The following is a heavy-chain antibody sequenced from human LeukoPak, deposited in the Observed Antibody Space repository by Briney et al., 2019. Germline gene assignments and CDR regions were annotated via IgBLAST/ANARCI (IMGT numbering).Heavy chain of an antibody. CDR1: GYTFTSYY. D-gene: IGHD2-15*01. J-gene: IGHJ5*02. CDR3: ARDPLLWQRNNWFDP. V-gene: IGHV1-46*01. Sequence: ASVKVSCKASGYTFTSYYMHWVRQAPGQGLEWMGIINPSGGSTSYAQKFQGRVTMTRDTSTCTVYMELSSLRSEDTAVYYCARDPLLWQRNNWFDPWGRGTLVTVSS. CDR2: INPSGGST.